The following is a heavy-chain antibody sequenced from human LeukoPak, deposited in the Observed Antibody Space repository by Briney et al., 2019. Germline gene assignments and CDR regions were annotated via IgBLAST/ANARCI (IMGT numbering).Heavy chain of an antibody. J-gene: IGHJ4*02. CDR2: IYHDGKT. Sequence: KYSETLSLTCTVSGGSISTANWWSWVRQSPGKGLEWIGEIYHDGKTNYHPSLESRVTVWMDKPRNQFSLRMHSMTAADTAVYYCLRQSPGFMIAGHFEYWAQGILVTVSS. CDR3: LRQSPGFMIAGHFEY. D-gene: IGHD3-16*01. V-gene: IGHV4/OR15-8*02. CDR1: GGSISTANW.